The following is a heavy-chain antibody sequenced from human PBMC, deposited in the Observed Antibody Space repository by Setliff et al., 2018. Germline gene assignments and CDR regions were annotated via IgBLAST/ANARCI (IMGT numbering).Heavy chain of an antibody. D-gene: IGHD1-1*01. Sequence: SETLSLTCDVYGGSFDTYYWSWIRQPPGKGLEWFGEINQSGSGDYNPSFKGRVTISVDTSKKQFSLTLTSVTAADTALYYCRQAVVGRDVFDIWGQGTVVTVSS. J-gene: IGHJ3*02. CDR1: GGSFDTYY. V-gene: IGHV4-34*01. CDR2: INQSGSG. CDR3: RQAVVGRDVFDI.